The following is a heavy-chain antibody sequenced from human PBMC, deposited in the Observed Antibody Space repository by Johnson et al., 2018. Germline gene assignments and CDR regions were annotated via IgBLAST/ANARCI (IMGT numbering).Heavy chain of an antibody. D-gene: IGHD1-20*01. Sequence: QVQLQESGPGLVKPSETLSLTCSLSADSVSSGNFYWAWFRQPPGKGLEWNGYKHLTGNSYYNPSLKSRVTILIDTSKNQFSLSVTSGTAADSAVYYWPRYGGGDNSGLDIWGQGTLVTVSS. J-gene: IGHJ3*02. CDR2: KHLTGNS. CDR1: ADSVSSGNFY. V-gene: IGHV4-61*01. CDR3: PRYGGGDNSGLDI.